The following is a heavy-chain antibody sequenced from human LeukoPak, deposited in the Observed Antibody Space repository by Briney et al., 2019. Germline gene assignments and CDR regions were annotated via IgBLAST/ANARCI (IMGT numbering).Heavy chain of an antibody. J-gene: IGHJ4*02. V-gene: IGHV4-4*07. CDR2: IYTSGST. Sequence: PSETLSLTCTVSGGSISSYYWSWIRQPAGKGLEWIGRIYTSGSTNYNPSLKSRVTMSVDTSKNQFSLKLSSVTAADTAVYYCAVESYENSNYSPEVPGTWGQGTLVTVSS. CDR1: GGSISSYY. CDR3: AVESYENSNYSPEVPGT. D-gene: IGHD3-22*01.